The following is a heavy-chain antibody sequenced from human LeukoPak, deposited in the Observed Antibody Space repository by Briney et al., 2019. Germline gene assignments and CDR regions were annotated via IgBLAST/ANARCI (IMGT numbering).Heavy chain of an antibody. Sequence: PGGSLRLSCAASGFTFSSYAMSWVRQSPGKGLEWVSGISGSGGSTYYADSVKGRFTISRDNSKNTLYLQMNSLRAEDTAVYYCAKDGSWYSSSPNWFDPWGQGTLVTVSS. J-gene: IGHJ5*02. CDR1: GFTFSSYA. CDR3: AKDGSWYSSSPNWFDP. V-gene: IGHV3-23*01. D-gene: IGHD6-19*01. CDR2: ISGSGGST.